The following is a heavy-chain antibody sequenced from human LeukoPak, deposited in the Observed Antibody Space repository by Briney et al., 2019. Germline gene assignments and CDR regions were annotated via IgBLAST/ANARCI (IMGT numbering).Heavy chain of an antibody. CDR1: GGTFSSYA. Sequence: SVRVSCKASGGTFSSYAISWVRQAPGQGLEWMGGIIPIFGTANYAQKFQGRVTITADESTSTAYMELSSLRSEDTAVYYCTRESGTYHGNDYWGQGTLVTVSS. V-gene: IGHV1-69*13. CDR3: TRESGTYHGNDY. D-gene: IGHD1-26*01. CDR2: IIPIFGTA. J-gene: IGHJ4*02.